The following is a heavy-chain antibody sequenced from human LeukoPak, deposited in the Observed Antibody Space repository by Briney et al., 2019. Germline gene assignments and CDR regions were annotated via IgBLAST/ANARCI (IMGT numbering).Heavy chain of an antibody. D-gene: IGHD3-3*01. V-gene: IGHV3-30*18. CDR1: GFTFSSYG. Sequence: PGGSLRLSCAASGFTFSSYGMHWVRQAPGKGLEWVAVISYDGSNKYYADSVKGRFTISRDNSMNTLYLQMNSLRAEDTAVYYCAKDKPYYDFWSGLGYFDYWGQGTLVTVSS. CDR2: ISYDGSNK. J-gene: IGHJ4*02. CDR3: AKDKPYYDFWSGLGYFDY.